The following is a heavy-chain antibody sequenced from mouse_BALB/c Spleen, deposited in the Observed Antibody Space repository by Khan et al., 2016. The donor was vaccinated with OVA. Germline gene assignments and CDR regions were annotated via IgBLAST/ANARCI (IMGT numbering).Heavy chain of an antibody. CDR2: IWGDGST. J-gene: IGHJ4*01. CDR1: GFSLTGYG. CDR3: TRGPYYSNYFAMDY. V-gene: IGHV2-6-7*01. D-gene: IGHD2-5*01. Sequence: QVQLKQSGPGLVAPSQSLSITCTVSGFSLTGYGINWVRQPPGKGLEWLGMIWGDGSTDYNSVLKSRLSISTDNSKSQVFLKMNSLQTDDTAKYYCTRGPYYSNYFAMDYWGQGTSVTVSS.